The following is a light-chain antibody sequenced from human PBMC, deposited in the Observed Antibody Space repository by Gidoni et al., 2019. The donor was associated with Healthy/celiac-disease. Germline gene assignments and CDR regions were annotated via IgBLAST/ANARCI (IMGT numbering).Light chain of an antibody. CDR3: QQRSNWLT. Sequence: EIVLTQSPATLSLSPGERATLSCRASQSVSSYLAWYQQKPGQAPRLLIYDASNRATGIPARFRGSGSGTVFTLTISRLEPEDFAVYYCQQRSNWLTFGGGTKVEIK. V-gene: IGKV3-11*01. CDR1: QSVSSY. J-gene: IGKJ4*01. CDR2: DAS.